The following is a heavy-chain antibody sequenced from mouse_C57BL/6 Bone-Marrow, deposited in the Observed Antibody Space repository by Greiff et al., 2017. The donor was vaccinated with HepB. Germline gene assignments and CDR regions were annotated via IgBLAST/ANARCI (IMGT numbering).Heavy chain of an antibody. CDR2: IDPENGDT. CDR3: TTSNYYGSRRFAY. D-gene: IGHD1-1*01. Sequence: EVQLQQSGAELVRPGASVKLSCTASGFNIKDDYMHWVKQRPEQGLEWIGWIDPENGDTEYASKFQGKATITADTSSNTAYLQLSSLTSEDTAVYYCTTSNYYGSRRFAYWGQGTLVTVSA. CDR1: GFNIKDDY. J-gene: IGHJ3*01. V-gene: IGHV14-4*01.